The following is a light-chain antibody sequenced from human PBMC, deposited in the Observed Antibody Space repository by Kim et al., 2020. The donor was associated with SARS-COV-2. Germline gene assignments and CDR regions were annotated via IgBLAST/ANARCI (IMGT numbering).Light chain of an antibody. CDR2: GDD. J-gene: IGLJ2*01. V-gene: IGLV6-57*03. CDR1: SGSIDANY. CDR3: QSYNRSNVV. Sequence: GKTIPSPCNRSSGSIDANYGQWYQQRPGGVPTAVIYGDDQRPSGVSDRFSCSIDNSSNSASLTISGLKTEDEADYYCQSYNRSNVVFGGGTQLTVL.